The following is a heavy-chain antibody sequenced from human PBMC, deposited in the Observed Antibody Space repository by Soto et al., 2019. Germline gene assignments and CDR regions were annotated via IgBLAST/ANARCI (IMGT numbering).Heavy chain of an antibody. CDR2: IGGSGSDT. V-gene: IGHV3-48*02. CDR3: ARDPYRDNTGFPGY. J-gene: IGHJ4*02. Sequence: EVHLVESGGGLVQTGGSLRLSCAASGFTFSSYSMNWIRQAPGKGLEWISYIGGSGSDTHSADSVKGRFTTSRDNAKNLLFLQMDSLRDEDTAFYYCARDPYRDNTGFPGYWGQGTLVTVSS. D-gene: IGHD3-9*01. CDR1: GFTFSSYS.